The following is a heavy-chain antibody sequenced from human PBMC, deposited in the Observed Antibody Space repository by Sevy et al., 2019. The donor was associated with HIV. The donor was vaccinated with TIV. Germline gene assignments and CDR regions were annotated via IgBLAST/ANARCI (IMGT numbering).Heavy chain of an antibody. CDR1: GFIFSDYY. V-gene: IGHV3-11*01. D-gene: IGHD3-22*01. Sequence: GGSLRLSCAASGFIFSDYYMAWVRQAPGKGLEWISYVSRGGYTIYYAGSVEGRFSISRDDAKDSLFLQMDSLRAEDTAFYYCVRGANYDDADGGFDYWGQGALVTVSS. CDR3: VRGANYDDADGGFDY. CDR2: VSRGGYTI. J-gene: IGHJ4*02.